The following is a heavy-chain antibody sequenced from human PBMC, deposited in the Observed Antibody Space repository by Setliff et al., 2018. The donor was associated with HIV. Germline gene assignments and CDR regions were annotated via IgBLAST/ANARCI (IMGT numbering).Heavy chain of an antibody. J-gene: IGHJ4*02. CDR3: ARAYYDSVWGSHRYRFYYVDY. D-gene: IGHD3-16*02. CDR1: GGTFTSSA. Sequence: SVKVSCKASGGTFTSSAISWVRQARGQGLEWMGAIIPHFDAPQYAQKFQGRVTMTRDTSTSSVYMELRSLRSEDTAVYYCARAYYDSVWGSHRYRFYYVDYWGQGSLVTVS. V-gene: IGHV1-69*06. CDR2: IIPHFDAP.